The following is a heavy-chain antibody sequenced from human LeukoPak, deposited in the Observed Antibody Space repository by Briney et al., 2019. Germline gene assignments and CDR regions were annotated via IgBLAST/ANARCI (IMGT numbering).Heavy chain of an antibody. V-gene: IGHV4-4*07. CDR1: GGTISSYY. D-gene: IGHD3-10*01. CDR3: ARDRFQGWFDP. CDR2: IYTNGST. J-gene: IGHJ5*02. Sequence: SETLSLTCTVSGGTISSYYWSWIRQPAGKGLEWIGRIYTNGSTNYNPSLKSRVTMSVDTSKSQFSLKLSSVTAADTAVYFCARDRFQGWFDPWGQGTLVTVSS.